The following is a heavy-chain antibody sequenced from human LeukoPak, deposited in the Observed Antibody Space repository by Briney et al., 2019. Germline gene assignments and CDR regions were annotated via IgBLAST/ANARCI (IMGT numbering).Heavy chain of an antibody. CDR2: ISYDGSNK. CDR3: ARGRGSGSYLHLFDY. CDR1: GFTFSSYA. D-gene: IGHD3-10*01. V-gene: IGHV3-30*04. J-gene: IGHJ4*02. Sequence: GGSLRLSCAASGFTFSSYAMHWVRQAPGKGLEWVAVISYDGSNKYYADSVKGRFTISRDNSKNTLYLQMNSLRAEDTAVYYCARGRGSGSYLHLFDYWGQGTLVTVSS.